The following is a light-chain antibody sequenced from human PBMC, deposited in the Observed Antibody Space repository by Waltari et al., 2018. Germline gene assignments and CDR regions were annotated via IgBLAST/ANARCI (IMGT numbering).Light chain of an antibody. J-gene: IGLJ3*02. CDR3: AAWDDSLSVNWV. Sequence: QSVLTQPPSASRTPGQRVTLPFSGRSSHTGRQYVYWYQQLPGTAPKLLIYRNNQRPSGVPDRFSGSKSGTSASLAISGLRSEDEADYYCAAWDDSLSVNWVFGGGTKLTVL. CDR1: SSHTGRQY. V-gene: IGLV1-47*01. CDR2: RNN.